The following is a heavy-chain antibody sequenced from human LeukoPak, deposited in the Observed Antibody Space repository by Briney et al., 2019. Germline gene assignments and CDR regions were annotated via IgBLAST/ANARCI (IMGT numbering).Heavy chain of an antibody. V-gene: IGHV3-74*01. D-gene: IGHD3-9*01. Sequence: GGSLRLSCAASGFTFSSYWMHWVRQAPGKGLVWVSRINSDGSSTSYADSVKGRFTISRDNAKNTLYLQMNSLRAEDTAMYYCATGYILTANWDYFDYWGQGTLVTVSS. CDR3: ATGYILTANWDYFDY. J-gene: IGHJ4*02. CDR2: INSDGSST. CDR1: GFTFSSYW.